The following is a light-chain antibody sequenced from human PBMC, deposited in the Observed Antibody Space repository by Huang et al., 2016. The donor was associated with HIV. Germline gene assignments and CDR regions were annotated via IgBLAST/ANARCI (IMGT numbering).Light chain of an antibody. J-gene: IGKJ1*01. CDR1: QSLLHSNGKNY. CDR3: MQVLQTPRT. Sequence: DIVMTQSPLSLPVTPGEPASISCRSSQSLLHSNGKNYLDWYLQKPGQSPQLLIYLGSNRASGVPDRVSGGGSGTYFTLKISRVEAEDVGIYYCMQVLQTPRTFGQGTKVEVK. CDR2: LGS. V-gene: IGKV2-28*01.